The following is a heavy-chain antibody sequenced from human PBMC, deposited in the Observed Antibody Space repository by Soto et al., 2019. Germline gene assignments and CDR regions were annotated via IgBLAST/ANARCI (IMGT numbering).Heavy chain of an antibody. Sequence: GSGPTLVNPTQTLTLTCTFSGFSLSTSGMCVSWIRQPPGKALEWLALIDWDDDKYYSTSLKTRLTISKDTSKNQVVLTMTNMDPVDTATYYCARTKIAAAAPGAFDIWGQGTMVTVSS. CDR3: ARTKIAAAAPGAFDI. CDR2: IDWDDDK. D-gene: IGHD6-13*01. J-gene: IGHJ3*02. CDR1: GFSLSTSGMC. V-gene: IGHV2-70*01.